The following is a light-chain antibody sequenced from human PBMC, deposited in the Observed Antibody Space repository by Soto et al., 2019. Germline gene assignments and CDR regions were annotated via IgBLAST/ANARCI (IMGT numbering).Light chain of an antibody. J-gene: IGKJ1*01. CDR1: QSLVHSDGNTY. CDR3: MQAPQFPRT. V-gene: IGKV2-24*01. CDR2: KIS. Sequence: DIVLTQTPLSSLVTLGQPASISCRSSQSLVHSDGNTYLSWLHQRPGQPPRLLFYKISNRFSGVPDRFSGSGAGTYFILKISRVEAEDVGAYYCMQAPQFPRTFGQGTKVEIK.